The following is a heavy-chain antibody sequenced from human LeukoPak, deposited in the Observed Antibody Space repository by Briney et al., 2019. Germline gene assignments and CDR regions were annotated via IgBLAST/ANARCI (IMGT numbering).Heavy chain of an antibody. V-gene: IGHV3-7*01. CDR2: IKDDGSEK. CDR3: ARDPYRGAVDY. J-gene: IGHJ4*02. CDR1: GFTFISSW. Sequence: GGSLRLSCAASGFTFISSWMSWLRRAPGKGLEWVANIKDDGSEKYYVGSVEGRFTISRDNAKNSLYLQMNSLTAEDTAIYYCARDPYRGAVDYWGQGTLVTVSS. D-gene: IGHD5-18*01.